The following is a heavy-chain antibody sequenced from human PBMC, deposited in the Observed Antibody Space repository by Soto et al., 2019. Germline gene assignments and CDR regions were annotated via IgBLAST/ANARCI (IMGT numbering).Heavy chain of an antibody. V-gene: IGHV1-8*01. CDR3: AKDRVGTTTGPFDY. J-gene: IGHJ4*02. D-gene: IGHD1-26*01. Sequence: ASVKVSCKASGYTFTSYDINCVRQATGQGLEWMGWMNPNSANTGYAQKFQGRVTMTRNTSISTAYMELSSLRAEDTAVYYCAKDRVGTTTGPFDYWGQGTLVTVSS. CDR1: GYTFTSYD. CDR2: MNPNSANT.